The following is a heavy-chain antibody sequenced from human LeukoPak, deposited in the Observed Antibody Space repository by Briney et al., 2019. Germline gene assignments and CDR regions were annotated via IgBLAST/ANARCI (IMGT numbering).Heavy chain of an antibody. D-gene: IGHD1-1*01. Sequence: GGSLTLSCAASGFTFSSYAMSWVREAPARGLEWVSSLRGNGDTFYADSVKGRFTPSRDESRNTVYLQLNNLRVEDTAVYYCAKASRVSNADAVLWGHGTVVTVSS. CDR1: GFTFSSYA. CDR3: AKASRVSNADAVL. CDR2: LRGNGDT. V-gene: IGHV3-23*01. J-gene: IGHJ4*01.